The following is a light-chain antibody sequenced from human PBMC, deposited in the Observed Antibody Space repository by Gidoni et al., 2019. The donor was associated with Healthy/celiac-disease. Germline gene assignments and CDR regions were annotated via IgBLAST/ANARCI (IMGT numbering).Light chain of an antibody. V-gene: IGKV1-39*01. J-gene: IGKJ2*01. CDR1: QSISSY. CDR3: QQSYSTPRT. CDR2: AAS. Sequence: DIQMTPSPSSLSASVGDRVTITCRASQSISSYLNWYQQKPGKAPKLLIYAASSLQSGVPSRFRGSGSGTDFTITISRLQPEDFATYYCQQSYSTPRTFGQGTKLEIK.